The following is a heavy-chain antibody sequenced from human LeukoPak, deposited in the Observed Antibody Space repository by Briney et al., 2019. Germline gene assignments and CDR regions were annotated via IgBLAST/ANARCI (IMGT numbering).Heavy chain of an antibody. CDR2: MSPNSGNT. CDR3: ARVYRAWGLVPPPLYY. CDR1: GYTFTSYD. J-gene: IGHJ4*02. V-gene: IGHV1-8*01. Sequence: ASVKVSCKASGYTFTSYDINWVRQATGQGLEWMGWMSPNSGNTGYAQKFQGRVTMTRNTSISTAYMELSSLRSEDTAVYYCARVYRAWGLVPPPLYYWGQGTLVTVSS. D-gene: IGHD3-16*01.